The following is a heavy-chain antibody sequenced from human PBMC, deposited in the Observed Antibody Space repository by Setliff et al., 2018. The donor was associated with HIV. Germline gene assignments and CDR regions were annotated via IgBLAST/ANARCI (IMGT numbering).Heavy chain of an antibody. J-gene: IGHJ6*02. Sequence: GASVKVSCKPSGYTFTTYGLSWVRQAPGQGLEWMGLIDPDRGDTVYAEKFQGRVTITADKSTSTAYMELSSLRSEDTAVYYCASGLTAMVISTALYYYGMDVWGQGTTVTVSS. CDR1: GYTFTTYG. D-gene: IGHD5-18*01. CDR2: IDPDRGDT. V-gene: IGHV1-69*10. CDR3: ASGLTAMVISTALYYYGMDV.